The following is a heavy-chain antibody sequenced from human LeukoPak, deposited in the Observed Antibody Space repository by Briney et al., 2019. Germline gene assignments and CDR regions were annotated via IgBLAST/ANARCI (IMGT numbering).Heavy chain of an antibody. D-gene: IGHD6-19*01. CDR2: INHSGST. V-gene: IGHV4-34*01. CDR3: ASLVGEQWLVLRYNWSDP. CDR1: GGSFSGYY. Sequence: SETLSLTCAVYGGSFSGYYWSWIRQPPGKGLEWIGEINHSGSTNYNPSLKSRVTISVDTSKNQFSLKLSSVTAADTAVYYCASLVGEQWLVLRYNWSDPWGQGTLVTVSS. J-gene: IGHJ5*02.